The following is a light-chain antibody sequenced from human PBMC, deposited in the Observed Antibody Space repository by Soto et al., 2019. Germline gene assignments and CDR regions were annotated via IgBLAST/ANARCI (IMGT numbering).Light chain of an antibody. CDR2: GVS. CDR3: SSFTSSITHV. J-gene: IGLJ2*01. Sequence: QSALTQPASVSGSPGQSITISCTGTSGDVGGYNYVSWYQQYPGKAPKLLIYGVSYRPSGVSNRFSGSKSGNTASLTISGLQAEDEADYYCSSFTSSITHVFGGGTKVTVL. V-gene: IGLV2-14*01. CDR1: SGDVGGYNY.